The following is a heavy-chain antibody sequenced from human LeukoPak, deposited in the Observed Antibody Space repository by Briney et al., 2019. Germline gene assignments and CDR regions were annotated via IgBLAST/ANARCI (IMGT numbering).Heavy chain of an antibody. D-gene: IGHD3-10*01. Sequence: GGSLRLSCAASGFTVSRSYMIWARQAPGKGLEWVSVIYSGGTTYYADSVKGRFTISRDNSKNTLHLQMNSLRAEDTAVYYCASPGSAPSDYWGQGTLVTVSS. V-gene: IGHV3-53*01. CDR1: GFTVSRSY. CDR2: IYSGGTT. CDR3: ASPGSAPSDY. J-gene: IGHJ4*02.